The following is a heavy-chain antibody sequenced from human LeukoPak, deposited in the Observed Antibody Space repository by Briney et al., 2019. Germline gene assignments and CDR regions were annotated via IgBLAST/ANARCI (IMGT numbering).Heavy chain of an antibody. J-gene: IGHJ4*02. D-gene: IGHD3-22*01. CDR2: IYYSGST. Sequence: SETLSLTCTVSGGSISSYYWSWIRQPPGKGLEWIGYIYYSGSTNYNPSLKSRVTISVDTSKNQFSLKLSSVTAADTAVYYCARAFHTPDYYDSSGYYYGFDYWGQGTLVTVSS. CDR1: GGSISSYY. V-gene: IGHV4-59*01. CDR3: ARAFHTPDYYDSSGYYYGFDY.